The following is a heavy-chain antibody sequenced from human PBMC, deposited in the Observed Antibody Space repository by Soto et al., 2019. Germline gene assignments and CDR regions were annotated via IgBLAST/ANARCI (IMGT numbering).Heavy chain of an antibody. Sequence: GSLRLSCAASGFTFNSYAMSWVRQAPGKGLEWVSGVSGLGATTHHADSVQGRFTISRDNSRNTLYLQMNSLRAEDTAVYYCAKLSQYSSSYYFTSWGQGTLVTVSS. CDR3: AKLSQYSSSYYFTS. V-gene: IGHV3-23*01. CDR2: VSGLGATT. D-gene: IGHD6-6*01. CDR1: GFTFNSYA. J-gene: IGHJ4*02.